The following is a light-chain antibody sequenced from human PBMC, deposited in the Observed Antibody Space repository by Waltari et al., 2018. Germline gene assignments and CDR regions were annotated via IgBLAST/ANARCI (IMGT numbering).Light chain of an antibody. CDR1: SSYVGDYAS. J-gene: IGLJ3*02. CDR2: EVS. CDR3: GSFAGSINWV. V-gene: IGLV2-8*01. Sequence: QSALTQPPSASGTPGQSVTISCTGTSSYVGDYASVSWDQQPPGKAPNLIIYEVSKRPSGVPDRFSGSKSGNTASLTVSGLQAEDEADYYCGSFAGSINWVFGGGTKLTVL.